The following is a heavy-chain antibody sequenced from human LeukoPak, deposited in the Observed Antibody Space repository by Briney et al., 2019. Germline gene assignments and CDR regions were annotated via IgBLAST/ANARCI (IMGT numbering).Heavy chain of an antibody. CDR2: IYYSGST. J-gene: IGHJ4*02. CDR1: GCSISSYH. V-gene: IGHV4-59*08. D-gene: IGHD4-23*01. Sequence: SSETLLLTCSVPGCSISSYHWTSIPQPPGKGLERIGHIYYSGSTYYNPSLKSRVTVSVDTSKNQFSLKLSSVTAADTAVYDCARRAMRTVVTPADGLDYGGQGTLVSVSS. CDR3: ARRAMRTVVTPADGLDY.